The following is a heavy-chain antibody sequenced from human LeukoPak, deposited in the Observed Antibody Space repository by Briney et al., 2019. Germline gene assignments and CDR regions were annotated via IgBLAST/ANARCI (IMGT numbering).Heavy chain of an antibody. CDR1: GFSFNNFW. CDR3: ARGHYADYT. CDR2: IKEDGSEE. Sequence: PGGSLRLSCAPSGFSFNNFWMGWDRQAPGRGLESVAHIKEDGSEEYYVDTVKGRFTISRDNPKNSLYLQMNSLRVEDTAIYYCARGHYADYTWGQGTPVTVSS. V-gene: IGHV3-7*01. D-gene: IGHD4-17*01. J-gene: IGHJ5*02.